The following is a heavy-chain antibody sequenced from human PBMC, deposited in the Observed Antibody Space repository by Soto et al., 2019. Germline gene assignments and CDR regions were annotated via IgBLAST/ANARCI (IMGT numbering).Heavy chain of an antibody. CDR1: GGTFSSDA. J-gene: IGHJ4*02. Sequence: SGKVSCEASGGTFSSDAISWGRQAPGQGLEWMGGIIPIFGTANYAQKFQGRVTVTADESTSTAYMELSSLRSEDTAVYYCASLKATMVRGVNNYFYYWGQGTLVTVSS. V-gene: IGHV1-69*13. D-gene: IGHD3-10*01. CDR2: IIPIFGTA. CDR3: ASLKATMVRGVNNYFYY.